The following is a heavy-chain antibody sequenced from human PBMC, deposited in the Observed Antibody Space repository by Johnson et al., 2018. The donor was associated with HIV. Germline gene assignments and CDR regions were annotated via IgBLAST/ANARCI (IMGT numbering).Heavy chain of an antibody. CDR1: GFTFSGSA. J-gene: IGHJ3*02. V-gene: IGHV3-73*01. CDR2: IRSNPNIYAT. Sequence: VQLVESGGGVVQPGGSLRLSCAASGFTFSGSAMHWVRQASGKGLEWVGRIRSNPNIYATPYAASVKGRFTISRDDSKNTAYLQMNSLKTEDTAVYYCTSGKSWLAVDAFDIWGQGTMVTVSS. D-gene: IGHD6-19*01. CDR3: TSGKSWLAVDAFDI.